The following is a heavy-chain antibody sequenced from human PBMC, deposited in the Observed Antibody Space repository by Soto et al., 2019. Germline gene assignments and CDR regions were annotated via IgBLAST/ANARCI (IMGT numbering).Heavy chain of an antibody. CDR3: ATPTYYYDSSAYRPDPRFDY. CDR1: GYTLTELS. CDR2: FDPEDGET. Sequence: ASVKVSCKVSGYTLTELSMRWVRQAPGKGLEWMGGFDPEDGETIYAQKFQGRVTMTEDTSTDTAYMELSSLRSEDTAVYYCATPTYYYDSSAYRPDPRFDYWGQGTLVTVSS. J-gene: IGHJ4*02. D-gene: IGHD3-22*01. V-gene: IGHV1-24*01.